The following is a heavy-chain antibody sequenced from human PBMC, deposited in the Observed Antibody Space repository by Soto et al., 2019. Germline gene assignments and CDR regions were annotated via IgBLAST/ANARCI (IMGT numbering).Heavy chain of an antibody. CDR3: AAGFPPDF. CDR1: RFTFGSYW. J-gene: IGHJ4*02. D-gene: IGHD3-10*01. V-gene: IGHV3-7*01. Sequence: EVLLVESGGGLVQPGGSLTLSCAASRFTFGSYWMNWVRQAPGKGLEWVANIKGDGSEKYYVDSVEGRFTISRDNTKNSLDLKMNSLRVEDTAVYYCAAGFPPDFWGQGTLVTVSS. CDR2: IKGDGSEK.